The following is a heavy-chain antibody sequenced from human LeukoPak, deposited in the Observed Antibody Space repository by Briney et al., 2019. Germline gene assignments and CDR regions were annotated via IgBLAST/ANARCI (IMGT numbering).Heavy chain of an antibody. J-gene: IGHJ4*02. Sequence: GGSLRLSCAASGFTFDDYAMHWVRQAPGKGLEWVSGISWNSGSIGYADSVKGRFTISRDNAKNSLYLQMNSLRAEDTALYYCAKDRRGGADYWGQGTLVTVSS. D-gene: IGHD3-16*01. V-gene: IGHV3-9*01. CDR2: ISWNSGSI. CDR1: GFTFDDYA. CDR3: AKDRRGGADY.